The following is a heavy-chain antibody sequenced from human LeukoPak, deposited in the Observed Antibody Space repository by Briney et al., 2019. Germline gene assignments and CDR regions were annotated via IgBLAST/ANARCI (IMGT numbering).Heavy chain of an antibody. Sequence: GGSLRLSCAASGFTFSSYGMHWVRQAPGKGLEWVAVIWYDGSNKYYADSVKGRFTISRDNPKSTLYLQMNSLRAEDTAVYYCARDPDYGDYAGGPSLDYWGQGTLVTVSS. CDR1: GFTFSSYG. D-gene: IGHD4-17*01. J-gene: IGHJ4*02. V-gene: IGHV3-33*01. CDR3: ARDPDYGDYAGGPSLDY. CDR2: IWYDGSNK.